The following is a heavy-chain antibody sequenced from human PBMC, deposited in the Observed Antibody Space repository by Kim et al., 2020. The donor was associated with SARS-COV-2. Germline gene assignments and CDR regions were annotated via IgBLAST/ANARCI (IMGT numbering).Heavy chain of an antibody. D-gene: IGHD2-15*01. Sequence: KGRCTIPRDNAKNTLYLQMNSLRAEDTAVYYCARYCSGGSCYSYYYGMDVWGQGTTVTVSS. CDR3: ARYCSGGSCYSYYYGMDV. V-gene: IGHV3-74*01. J-gene: IGHJ6*02.